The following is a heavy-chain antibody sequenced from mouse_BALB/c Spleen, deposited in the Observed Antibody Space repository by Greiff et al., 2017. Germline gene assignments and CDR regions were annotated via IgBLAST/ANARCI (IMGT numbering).Heavy chain of an antibody. CDR3: VRDKRYDGYYFDY. V-gene: IGHV10S3*01. CDR2: IRSKSNNYAT. J-gene: IGHJ2*01. D-gene: IGHD2-14*01. CDR1: GFTFNTNA. Sequence: TGGGLVQPKGSLKLSCAASGFTFNTNAMNWVRQAPGKGLEWVARIRSKSNNYATYYADSVKDRFTISRDDSQSMLYLQMNNLKTEDTAMYYCVRDKRYDGYYFDYWGQGTTLTVSS.